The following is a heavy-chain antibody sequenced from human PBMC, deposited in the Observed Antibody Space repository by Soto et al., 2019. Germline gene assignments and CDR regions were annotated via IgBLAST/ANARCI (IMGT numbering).Heavy chain of an antibody. J-gene: IGHJ4*02. CDR1: GFTFSGYG. D-gene: IGHD5-12*01. V-gene: IGHV3-33*01. Sequence: GGSLRLSCAASGFTFSGYGMHWVRQAPGKGLEWVAVIWYDGSNKYYADSVKGRFTISRDNSKNTLYLQMNSLRAEDTAVYYCARDYWGYDSLDGGYFGYWGQGTLVTVSS. CDR2: IWYDGSNK. CDR3: ARDYWGYDSLDGGYFGY.